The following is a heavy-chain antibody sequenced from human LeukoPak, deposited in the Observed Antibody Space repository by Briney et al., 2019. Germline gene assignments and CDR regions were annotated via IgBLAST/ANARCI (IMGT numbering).Heavy chain of an antibody. V-gene: IGHV1-3*01. CDR3: ARGPYSSGWSPTYFDY. D-gene: IGHD6-19*01. CDR1: GYTFTSYA. CDR2: INAGNGNT. J-gene: IGHJ4*02. Sequence: ASVKVSCKAPGYTFTSYAMHWVRQAPGQRLEWMGWINAGNGNTKYSQKFQGRVTITRDTSASTAYMELSSLRSEDTAVYYCARGPYSSGWSPTYFDYWGQGTLVTVSS.